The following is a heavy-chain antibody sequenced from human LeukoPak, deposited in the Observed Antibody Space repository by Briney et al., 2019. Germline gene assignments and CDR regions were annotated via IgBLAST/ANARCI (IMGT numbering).Heavy chain of an antibody. V-gene: IGHV3-23*01. D-gene: IGHD1-26*01. J-gene: IGHJ4*02. CDR1: GFTFSNAW. Sequence: GGSLRLSCAASGFTFSNAWMSWVRQAPGKGLEWVSAISGSGGSTYYADSVKGRFTISRDNSKNTLYLQMNSLRAEDTAVYYCAKRGPGSYYSLDYWGQGTLVTVSS. CDR3: AKRGPGSYYSLDY. CDR2: ISGSGGST.